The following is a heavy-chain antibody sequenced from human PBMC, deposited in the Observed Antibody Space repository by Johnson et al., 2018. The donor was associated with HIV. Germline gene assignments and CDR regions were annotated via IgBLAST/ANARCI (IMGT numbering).Heavy chain of an antibody. CDR3: ARERIGYSSSGDAFDL. D-gene: IGHD2-2*01. J-gene: IGHJ3*01. Sequence: MLLVESGGGLVQPGGSLRLSCAVSGFSFSSYWMHWVRQAPGKGLVWVSRINNDGGSTTYADSVKGRFTISRDNAKNTLYLQMNSLRAEDTAVYYCARERIGYSSSGDAFDLWGQETVVTVAS. CDR2: INNDGGST. CDR1: GFSFSSYW. V-gene: IGHV3-74*03.